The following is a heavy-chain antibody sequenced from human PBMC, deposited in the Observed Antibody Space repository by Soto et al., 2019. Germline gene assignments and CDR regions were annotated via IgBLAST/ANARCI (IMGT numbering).Heavy chain of an antibody. V-gene: IGHV3-30*18. CDR3: AKEGGYSYGLFDY. D-gene: IGHD5-18*01. CDR1: GFTFSSYG. Sequence: VGSLRLSCAASGFTFSSYGMHWVRQAPGKGLEWVAVISYDGSNKYYADSVKGRFTISRDNSKNTLYLQMNSLRAEDTAVYYCAKEGGYSYGLFDYWGQGTLVTVSS. CDR2: ISYDGSNK. J-gene: IGHJ4*02.